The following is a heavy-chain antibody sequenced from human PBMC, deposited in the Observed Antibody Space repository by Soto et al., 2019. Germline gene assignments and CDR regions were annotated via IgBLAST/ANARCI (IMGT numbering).Heavy chain of an antibody. Sequence: QVQLQQGGARLLKPSETLSLTCAIYGGSRGRYYGTWIRQPPGKGLEWIGEVDHTGSINYSPSLKSRVTISVDTSKTRFSLNLRSVTAADTAVYYCARGWCSSASCTPIDYWDQETLVTVSS. J-gene: IGHJ4*02. CDR1: GGSRGRYY. V-gene: IGHV4-34*02. CDR2: VDHTGSI. CDR3: ARGWCSSASCTPIDY. D-gene: IGHD2-2*01.